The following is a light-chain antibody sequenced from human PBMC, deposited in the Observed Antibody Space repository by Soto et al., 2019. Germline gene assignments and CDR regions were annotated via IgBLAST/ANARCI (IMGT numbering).Light chain of an antibody. J-gene: IGKJ5*01. CDR2: DGY. Sequence: DIVLTQSPATLSLSPGERATLSCMASQSVKTFLVWYQQRPGQPPRLLIYDGYYRATDTPPRFSGSWSGTDCTLTISSLEPEDAAVYYCQQRNMWPITLGQGTRLEIK. CDR3: QQRNMWPIT. CDR1: QSVKTF. V-gene: IGKV3-11*01.